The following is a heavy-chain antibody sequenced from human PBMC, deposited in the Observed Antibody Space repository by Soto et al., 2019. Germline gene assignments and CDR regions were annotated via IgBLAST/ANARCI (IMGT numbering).Heavy chain of an antibody. CDR2: VNHRGST. CDR1: SGSFSGYS. Sequence: QEQLQQWGEGLLKPSETLSLTCAVYSGSFSGYSWTWIRQSPGKGLEWIGDVNHRGSTNYNPSLKSRLTISVDTSKNQFSLKLSSVTAADTAMYYCARGLGSIWSDYWGQGILVTVSS. V-gene: IGHV4-34*01. D-gene: IGHD3-3*01. J-gene: IGHJ4*02. CDR3: ARGLGSIWSDY.